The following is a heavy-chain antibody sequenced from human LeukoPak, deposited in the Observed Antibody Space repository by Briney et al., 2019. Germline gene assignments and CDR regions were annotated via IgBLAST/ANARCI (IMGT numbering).Heavy chain of an antibody. CDR2: MNPNSGNT. D-gene: IGHD6-6*01. CDR1: GYTFTSYD. J-gene: IGHJ4*02. CDR3: ARTGRTQLVPDY. Sequence: GASVKVSCKASGYTFTSYDINWVRQATGQGLEWMGWMNPNSGNTGYARKFQGRVTMTRNTSISTAYMELSSLRSEDTAVYYCARTGRTQLVPDYWGQGTLVTVSS. V-gene: IGHV1-8*01.